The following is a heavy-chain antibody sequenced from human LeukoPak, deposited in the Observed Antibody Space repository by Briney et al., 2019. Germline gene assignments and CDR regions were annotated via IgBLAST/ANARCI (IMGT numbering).Heavy chain of an antibody. J-gene: IGHJ4*02. Sequence: GGSLRLSCAASGFTFSSYAMHWVRQAPGKGLEWVAVISYDGSSKYFADSVKGRFTISRDNSKNTLYLQTNSLRAEDTAVYYCARDRRNDYFDYWGQGTLVTVSS. CDR3: ARDRRNDYFDY. D-gene: IGHD2-8*01. CDR1: GFTFSSYA. CDR2: ISYDGSSK. V-gene: IGHV3-30-3*01.